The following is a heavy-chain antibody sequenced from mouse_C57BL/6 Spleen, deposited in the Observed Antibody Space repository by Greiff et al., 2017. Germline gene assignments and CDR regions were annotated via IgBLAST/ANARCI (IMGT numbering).Heavy chain of an antibody. J-gene: IGHJ4*01. Sequence: QVQLKESGAELVRPGASVTLSCKASGYTFTDYEMHWVKQTPVHGLEWIGAIDPETGGTAYHQKFKGKAILTADKSSSTAYMELRSLTSEDSAVYYCTRKGYDRGYAMDYWGQGTSVTVSS. CDR1: GYTFTDYE. CDR3: TRKGYDRGYAMDY. CDR2: IDPETGGT. V-gene: IGHV1-15*01. D-gene: IGHD2-14*01.